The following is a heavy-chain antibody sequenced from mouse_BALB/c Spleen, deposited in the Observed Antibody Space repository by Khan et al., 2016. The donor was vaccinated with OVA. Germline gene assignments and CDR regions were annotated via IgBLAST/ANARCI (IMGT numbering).Heavy chain of an antibody. J-gene: IGHJ3*01. D-gene: IGHD1-2*01. CDR3: ARRNYFGYTFAY. V-gene: IGHV1-77*01. Sequence: VQLQESGAELARPGASVKLSCKASGYTFTDFYINWVKQRTGQGLEWIGEINPGSGDIYYNEKFKGKATLTADKSSSTAYMQLSSLTSEDSAVYVCARRNYFGYTFAYWGQGTLVTVSA. CDR2: INPGSGDI. CDR1: GYTFTDFY.